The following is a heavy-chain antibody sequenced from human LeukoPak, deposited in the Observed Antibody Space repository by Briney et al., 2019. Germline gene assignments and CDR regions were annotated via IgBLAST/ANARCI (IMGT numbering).Heavy chain of an antibody. V-gene: IGHV3-21*01. Sequence: GGSLRLSCAASGFTFSSYSMNWVRQAPGKGLEWVSSISSSSSYIYYADSVKGRFTISRDNAKNSLYLQMNSLRAEDTAVYYCARAGITIFGVCSRGAFDIWGQGTMVTVSS. D-gene: IGHD3-3*01. CDR2: ISSSSSYI. J-gene: IGHJ3*02. CDR1: GFTFSSYS. CDR3: ARAGITIFGVCSRGAFDI.